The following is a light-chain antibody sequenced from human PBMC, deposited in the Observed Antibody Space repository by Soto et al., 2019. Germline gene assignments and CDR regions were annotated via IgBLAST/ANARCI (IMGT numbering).Light chain of an antibody. V-gene: IGKV1-5*03. J-gene: IGKJ1*01. CDR2: KAS. CDR1: QTISSW. CDR3: QHYNSYSEA. Sequence: PMPQSPSPLSASVGSLFTTTFRASQTISSWLAWYPQKPGKAPKLLIYKASTLKSGVPSRFSGSGSGTEFTLTISSLQPDDVATYYCQHYNSYSEACGQGNKGDIK.